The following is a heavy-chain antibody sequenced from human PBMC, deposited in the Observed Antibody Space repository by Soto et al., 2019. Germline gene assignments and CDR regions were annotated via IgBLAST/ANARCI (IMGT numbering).Heavy chain of an antibody. V-gene: IGHV3-23*01. D-gene: IGHD3-3*01. CDR2: ISGSGSST. Sequence: PGGSLRLSCTASGFTFSSYAMSWVRQAPGKGLEWVSAISGSGSSTYYADSAKGRFTISRDNSKNTLYLQMNGLRAEDTAGYYCAKSLGSGPRDNWFDPWGQGTLVTVSS. CDR3: AKSLGSGPRDNWFDP. J-gene: IGHJ5*02. CDR1: GFTFSSYA.